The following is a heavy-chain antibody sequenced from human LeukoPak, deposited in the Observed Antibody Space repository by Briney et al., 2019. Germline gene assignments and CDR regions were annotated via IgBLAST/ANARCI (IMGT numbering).Heavy chain of an antibody. CDR2: INHSGST. CDR3: ARPSGYDILTGYYIS. J-gene: IGHJ4*02. D-gene: IGHD3-9*01. Sequence: SETLSLTCAVYGGSFSGYYWSWIRQPPGKGLEWIGEINHSGSTNYNPSLKSRVTISVDTSKNQFSLKLSSVTAADTAVYYCARPSGYDILTGYYISWGQGTLVTVSS. CDR1: GGSFSGYY. V-gene: IGHV4-34*01.